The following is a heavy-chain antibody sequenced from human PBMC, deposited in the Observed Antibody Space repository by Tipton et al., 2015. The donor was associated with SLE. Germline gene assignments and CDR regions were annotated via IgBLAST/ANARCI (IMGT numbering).Heavy chain of an antibody. V-gene: IGHV3-30-3*01. CDR2: ISYDGSNK. CDR1: GFTFSSYA. J-gene: IGHJ4*02. Sequence: SLRLSCAASGFTFSSYAMHWVRQAPGKGLEWVAVISYDGSNKYYADSVKGRFTISRDNSKNTLYLQMNSLRAEDTAVYYCAREAFGVVIRETGYFDYWGQGTLVTVSS. CDR3: AREAFGVVIRETGYFDY. D-gene: IGHD3-3*01.